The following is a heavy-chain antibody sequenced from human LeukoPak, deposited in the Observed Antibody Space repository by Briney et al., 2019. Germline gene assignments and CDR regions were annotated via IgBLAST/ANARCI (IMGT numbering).Heavy chain of an antibody. J-gene: IGHJ4*02. CDR1: GFTFSSYS. Sequence: GGSLRLSCAASGFTFSSYSMNWVRQAPGKGLEWVSSISSSSYIYYADSVKGRFTISRDNAKNSLYLQMNSLRAEDTAVYYCARDKEVDVWGSYRYFDYWGQGTLVTVSS. CDR3: ARDKEVDVWGSYRYFDY. V-gene: IGHV3-21*01. D-gene: IGHD3-16*02. CDR2: ISSSSYI.